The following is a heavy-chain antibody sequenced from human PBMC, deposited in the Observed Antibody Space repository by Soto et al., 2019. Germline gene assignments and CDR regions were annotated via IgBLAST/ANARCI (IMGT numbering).Heavy chain of an antibody. CDR1: GGAIGGYY. J-gene: IGHJ5*02. CDR2: VSYSGST. V-gene: IGHV4-59*01. CDR3: ARNGSDSGWFLFDP. D-gene: IGHD6-19*01. Sequence: SETLSLTCSLSGGAIGGYYWSWIRQPPGKALEWIGYVSYSGSTDYHPSLKSRVSISIDTSKNQFSLKMISVTAADTAVYYCARNGSDSGWFLFDPWGQGALVTVSS.